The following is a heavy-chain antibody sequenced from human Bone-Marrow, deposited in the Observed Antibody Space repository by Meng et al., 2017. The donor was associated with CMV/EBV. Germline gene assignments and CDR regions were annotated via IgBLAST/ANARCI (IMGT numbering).Heavy chain of an antibody. V-gene: IGHV4-59*01. J-gene: IGHJ6*02. D-gene: IGHD3-3*01. Sequence: SETLSLTCTVSGDSIRNYYWNWIRQPPGKGLEWIGFIHYSGSTNYNPSLKSRVTMSVETSKDQISLKLNSVTAADTAVYFCARDPSRSGVYGYYYVMDVWGQGTTVTVSS. CDR3: ARDPSRSGVYGYYYVMDV. CDR2: IHYSGST. CDR1: GDSIRNYY.